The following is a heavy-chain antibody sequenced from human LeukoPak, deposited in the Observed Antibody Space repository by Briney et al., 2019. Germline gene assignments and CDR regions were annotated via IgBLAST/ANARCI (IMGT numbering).Heavy chain of an antibody. V-gene: IGHV1-24*01. D-gene: IGHD3-22*01. J-gene: IGHJ4*02. CDR1: GYTLTELS. CDR3: ATADSLKWVPEYYFDY. CDR2: FDPEDGET. Sequence: ASVKVSCKVSGYTLTELSMHWVRQAPGKGLEWMGGFDPEDGETIYAQKFQGRVTMTEDTSTDTAYMELSSLRSEDTAVYYCATADSLKWVPEYYFDYWGQGTLVTVSS.